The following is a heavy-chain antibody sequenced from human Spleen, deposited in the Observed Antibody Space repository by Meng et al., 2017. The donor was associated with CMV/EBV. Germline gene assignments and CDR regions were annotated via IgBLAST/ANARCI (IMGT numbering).Heavy chain of an antibody. CDR2: IHHSGNT. D-gene: IGHD5-12*01. J-gene: IGHJ4*02. CDR1: GGSFSGYY. CDR3: AKVLYSGYNFYFDY. Sequence: SETLSLTCAVYGGSFSGYYWTWIRQPPGKGLEWIGEIHHSGNTNYNPSLKSRVTISVDTSKNQFSLKLSSVTAADTAVYYCAKVLYSGYNFYFDYWGQGTLVTVSS. V-gene: IGHV4-34*01.